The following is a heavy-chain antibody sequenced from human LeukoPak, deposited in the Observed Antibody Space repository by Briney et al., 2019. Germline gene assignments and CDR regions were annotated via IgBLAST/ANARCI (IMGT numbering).Heavy chain of an antibody. CDR3: VKGTSWINPYFYMDV. Sequence: GGSLRLSCAASGFTFSSYGMHWVRQAPGKGLEWVAVIWYDGSNKYYADSVKGRFAISRDNSKSTLYLQMNSLRVEDTAVYYCVKGTSWINPYFYMDVWGKGTTVIVSS. D-gene: IGHD2-2*01. J-gene: IGHJ6*03. V-gene: IGHV3-33*06. CDR1: GFTFSSYG. CDR2: IWYDGSNK.